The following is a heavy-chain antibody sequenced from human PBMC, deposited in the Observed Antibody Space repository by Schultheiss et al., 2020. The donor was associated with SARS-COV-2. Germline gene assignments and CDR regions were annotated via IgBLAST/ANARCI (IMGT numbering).Heavy chain of an antibody. Sequence: ASVKVSCKASGGTFSSYAISWVRQAPGQGLEWMGWISAYNGNTNYAQKFQGRVTMTRNTSISTAYMELSSLRSEDTAIYYCARDLTVTTWSAFAYWGQGTLVTVSS. J-gene: IGHJ4*02. CDR2: ISAYNGNT. CDR1: GGTFSSYA. V-gene: IGHV1-8*02. CDR3: ARDLTVTTWSAFAY. D-gene: IGHD4-17*01.